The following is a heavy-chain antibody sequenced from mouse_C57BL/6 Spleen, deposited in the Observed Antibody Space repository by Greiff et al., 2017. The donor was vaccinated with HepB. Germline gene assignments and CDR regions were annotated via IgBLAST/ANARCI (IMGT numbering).Heavy chain of an antibody. J-gene: IGHJ1*03. V-gene: IGHV1-80*01. CDR3: TRLPLYDCGSSCCDFDV. CDR1: GYAFSSYW. Sequence: VKLQQSGAELVKPGASVKISCKASGYAFSSYWMNWVKQRPGKGLEWIGQIYPGDGDTNYNGKFKGKATLTADKSSSTAYMQLSSQTSEDSAVYYCTRLPLYDCGSSCCDFDVWGTGTTVTVSS. CDR2: IYPGDGDT. D-gene: IGHD1-1*01.